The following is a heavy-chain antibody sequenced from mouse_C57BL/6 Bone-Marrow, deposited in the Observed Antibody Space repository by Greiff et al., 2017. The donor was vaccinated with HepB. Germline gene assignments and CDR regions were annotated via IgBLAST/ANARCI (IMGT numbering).Heavy chain of an antibody. CDR1: GFTFSNYW. Sequence: EVKLMESGGGLVQPGGSMKLSCVASGFTFSNYWMNWVRQSPEKGLEWVAQIRLKSDNYATHYAESVKGRFTISRDDSKSSVYLQMNNLRAEDTGIYYCTTYSLYYFDYWGQGTTLTVSS. CDR3: TTYSLYYFDY. D-gene: IGHD2-12*01. CDR2: IRLKSDNYAT. J-gene: IGHJ2*01. V-gene: IGHV6-3*01.